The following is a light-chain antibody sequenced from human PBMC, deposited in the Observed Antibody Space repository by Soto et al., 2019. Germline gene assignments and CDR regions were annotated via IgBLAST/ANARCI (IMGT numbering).Light chain of an antibody. CDR1: ESVISH. V-gene: IGKV3-15*01. CDR3: QQRSIWTWT. Sequence: ERVMTQSPATLSVSPWERATLSCRASESVISHLAWYQQKPGLAPRLLIYGASTRATGVPARFIGSGSGTEFTLTISSLQSEDFATYYCQQRSIWTWTFVQG. CDR2: GAS. J-gene: IGKJ1*01.